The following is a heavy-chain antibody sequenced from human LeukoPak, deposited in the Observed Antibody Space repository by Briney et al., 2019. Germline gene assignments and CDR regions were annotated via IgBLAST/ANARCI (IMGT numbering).Heavy chain of an antibody. CDR3: ARELYEDY. CDR2: ISSCVGGT. V-gene: IGHV3-23*01. J-gene: IGHJ4*02. Sequence: ASLKLSCKASGFTFSSYAMSWVRQAPGKGLERVGSISSCVGGTYYADYVKGRFTISRDTSKNTAYLQMNSLRAEDTAVYYCARELYEDYWGQGTLVTVSS. D-gene: IGHD2-8*01. CDR1: GFTFSSYA.